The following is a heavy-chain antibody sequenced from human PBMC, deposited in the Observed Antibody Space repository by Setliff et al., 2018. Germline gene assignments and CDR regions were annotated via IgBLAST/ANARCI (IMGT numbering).Heavy chain of an antibody. Sequence: SETLSLTCGVYGGSFSDHYWSWIRQPPGKGLEWIGFISYSGITTYNVSLKSRVSISVDTSKNQFSLSLTSVTAEDTAVYYCARMSGFQYIDVWDKGTTVTVSS. CDR2: ISYSGIT. J-gene: IGHJ6*03. CDR3: ARMSGFQYIDV. V-gene: IGHV4-59*08. CDR1: GGSFSDHY. D-gene: IGHD3-3*01.